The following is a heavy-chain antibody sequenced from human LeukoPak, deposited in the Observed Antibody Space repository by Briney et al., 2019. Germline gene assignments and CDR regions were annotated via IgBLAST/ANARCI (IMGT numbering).Heavy chain of an antibody. Sequence: PGGCLRLSCAASGFTFSSYWMHWVRQAPGKGLVWVSRINSDGSSTSYADSVKGRFTISRDNAKNTLYLQMNSLRAEDTAVYYCAREPAARGGRSIAVADDAFDIWGQGTMVTVSS. CDR2: INSDGSST. D-gene: IGHD6-19*01. J-gene: IGHJ3*02. CDR1: GFTFSSYW. CDR3: AREPAARGGRSIAVADDAFDI. V-gene: IGHV3-74*01.